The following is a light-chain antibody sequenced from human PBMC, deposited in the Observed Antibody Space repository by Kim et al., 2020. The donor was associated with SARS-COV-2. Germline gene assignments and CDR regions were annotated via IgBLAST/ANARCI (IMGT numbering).Light chain of an antibody. Sequence: QSVLTQPASVSGSPGQSITISCTGTITDIGSYNYVSWYQQHPGKVPKVIISDVSNRPSGVSDRFSGSKSVNTASLTISGLQAEDEADYYCSSYTSSSTLVFGGGNKVTVL. CDR2: DVS. CDR3: SSYTSSSTLV. V-gene: IGLV2-14*03. CDR1: ITDIGSYNY. J-gene: IGLJ2*01.